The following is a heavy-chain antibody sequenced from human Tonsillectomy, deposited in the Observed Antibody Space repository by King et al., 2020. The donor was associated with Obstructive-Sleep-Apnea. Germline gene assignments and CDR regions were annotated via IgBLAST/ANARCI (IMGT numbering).Heavy chain of an antibody. Sequence: QLVQSGGGVVQPGRSLRLSCAASGFTFSSYGMHWVRQAPGKGLEWVAVISYDGSNKYYADSVKGRFTISRDNSKNTLYLQMNSLRAEDTAVYYCAKDPLGGHDILTGYGHYYYYYGMDVWGQGTTVTVSS. D-gene: IGHD3-9*01. CDR3: AKDPLGGHDILTGYGHYYYYYGMDV. CDR1: GFTFSSYG. V-gene: IGHV3-30*18. CDR2: ISYDGSNK. J-gene: IGHJ6*02.